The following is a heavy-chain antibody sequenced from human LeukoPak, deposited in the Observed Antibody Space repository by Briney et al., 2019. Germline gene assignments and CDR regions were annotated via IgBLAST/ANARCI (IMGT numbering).Heavy chain of an antibody. CDR2: IYYSGST. Sequence: SETLSLTCTVSGGSISSYYWSWIRQPPGKGLEWIGYIYYSGSTNYNPSLKSRVTISVDTSKNQFSLKLSSVTAADTAVYYCARGLIGTFDYWGQGTLVTVS. CDR1: GGSISSYY. V-gene: IGHV4-59*01. D-gene: IGHD2/OR15-2a*01. J-gene: IGHJ4*02. CDR3: ARGLIGTFDY.